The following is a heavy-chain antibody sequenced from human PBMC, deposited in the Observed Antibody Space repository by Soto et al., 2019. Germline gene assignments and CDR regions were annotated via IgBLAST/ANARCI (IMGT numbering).Heavy chain of an antibody. V-gene: IGHV4-30-4*01. J-gene: IGHJ4*02. Sequence: QVQLQESGPGLVKPSQTLSLTCTVSGASISSGDYYWSWIRQPPGKGLEWIGYIYYSGSTYYTPSLKSRVTISIDTSKNQFSLNLSSVTAADTAVYYCARDRIRGVKDYWGQGTLVTVSS. D-gene: IGHD3-10*01. CDR3: ARDRIRGVKDY. CDR2: IYYSGST. CDR1: GASISSGDYY.